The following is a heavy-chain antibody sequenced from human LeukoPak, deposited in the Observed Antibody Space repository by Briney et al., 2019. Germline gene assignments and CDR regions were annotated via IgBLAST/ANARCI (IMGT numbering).Heavy chain of an antibody. CDR1: GFTFSSYG. Sequence: GGSLRLSCAASGFTFSSYGMHWVRQAPGKGLEWVVVISYDGSNKYYADSVKGRFTISRDNSKNTLYLQMNSLRAEDTAVYYCAKATISPYGMDVWGQGTTVTVSS. CDR2: ISYDGSNK. D-gene: IGHD3-9*01. J-gene: IGHJ6*02. V-gene: IGHV3-30*18. CDR3: AKATISPYGMDV.